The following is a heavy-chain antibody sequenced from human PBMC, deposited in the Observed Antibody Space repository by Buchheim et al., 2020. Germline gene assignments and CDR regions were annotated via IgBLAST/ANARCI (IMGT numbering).Heavy chain of an antibody. V-gene: IGHV1-46*01. J-gene: IGHJ4*02. CDR2: INPSGGST. CDR1: GYTFTSYY. Sequence: QVQLVQSGAEVKKPGASVKVSCKASGYTFTSYYMHWVRQAPGQGLEWMGIINPSGGSTSYAQKFQGRVTMTRDTSTSQVYMELSSLRSEDTAVYYCARDRGIMITFGQSNYFDYWGQGTL. CDR3: ARDRGIMITFGQSNYFDY. D-gene: IGHD3-16*01.